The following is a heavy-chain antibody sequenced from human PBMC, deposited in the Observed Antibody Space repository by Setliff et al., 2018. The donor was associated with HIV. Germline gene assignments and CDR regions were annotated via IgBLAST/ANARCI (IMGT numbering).Heavy chain of an antibody. J-gene: IGHJ4*02. V-gene: IGHV1-18*01. D-gene: IGHD6-13*01. CDR3: ARQAAAGDFDY. CDR2: ISAYNGNT. Sequence: ASVKVSCKASGGTFSSYAISWVRQAPGQGLEWMGWISAYNGNTNYAQKLQGRVTMTTDTSTSTAYMELRSLRSDDTAVYYCARQAAAGDFDYWGQGTLVTVSS. CDR1: GGTFSSYA.